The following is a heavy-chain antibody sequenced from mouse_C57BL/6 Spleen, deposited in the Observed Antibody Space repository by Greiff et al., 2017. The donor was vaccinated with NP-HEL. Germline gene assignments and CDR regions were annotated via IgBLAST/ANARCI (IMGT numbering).Heavy chain of an antibody. Sequence: EVKLEESGPGLVKPSQSLSLTCSVPGYSITSGYYWNWIRQFPGNKLEWMGYISYDGSNNYNPSLKNRISITRETTKNQFFLKLNSVTTEDTATYYCARDVYAMDYWGQGTSVTVSS. CDR3: ARDVYAMDY. CDR2: ISYDGSN. CDR1: GYSITSGYY. V-gene: IGHV3-6*01. J-gene: IGHJ4*01.